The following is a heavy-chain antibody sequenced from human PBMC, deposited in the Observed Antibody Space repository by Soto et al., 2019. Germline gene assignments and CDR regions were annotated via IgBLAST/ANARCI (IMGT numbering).Heavy chain of an antibody. CDR1: GFTFNHYA. D-gene: IGHD4-17*01. V-gene: IGHV3-23*01. Sequence: VQLLESGGGLVQPGGSLRLACTASGFTFNHYAMRWVRQAPGKGLEWVSAVSGRGGSTKYADSVKGRFIISRDNSNSTLYLQMDSLRGEDTAVYYCAKDSTVTTSLYFYYYGLDVWGQGTTVTVSS. CDR3: AKDSTVTTSLYFYYYGLDV. J-gene: IGHJ6*01. CDR2: VSGRGGST.